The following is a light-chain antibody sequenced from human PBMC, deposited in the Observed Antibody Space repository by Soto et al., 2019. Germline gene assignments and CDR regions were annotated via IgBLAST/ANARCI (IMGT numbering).Light chain of an antibody. J-gene: IGKJ1*01. V-gene: IGKV1-39*01. Sequence: DIQMTQSPSSLSASVGDRVTITCRASQSISRNLNWYQQKQGKAPNLLIYAASSLQSGVPSRFSGSGSGADFTLTISSLQPEDFGTYYCQQSYNTPPTFGQGTKVDIK. CDR2: AAS. CDR1: QSISRN. CDR3: QQSYNTPPT.